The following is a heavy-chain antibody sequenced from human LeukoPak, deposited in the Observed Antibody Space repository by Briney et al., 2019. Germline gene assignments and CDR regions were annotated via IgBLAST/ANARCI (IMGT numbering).Heavy chain of an antibody. CDR2: IYYSGST. CDR3: ARTTYYYDSSGYYEPTQYYYGMDV. J-gene: IGHJ6*02. V-gene: IGHV4-59*12. CDR1: GGSISSYY. Sequence: SETLSLTCTVSGGSISSYYWSWIRQPPGKGLEWIGYIYYSGSTNYNPSLKSRVTISVDTSKNQFSLKLSSVTAADTAAYYCARTTYYYDSSGYYEPTQYYYGMDVWGQGTTVTVSS. D-gene: IGHD3-22*01.